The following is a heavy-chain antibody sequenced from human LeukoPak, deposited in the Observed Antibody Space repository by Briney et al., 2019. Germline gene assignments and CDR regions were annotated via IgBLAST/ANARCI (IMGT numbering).Heavy chain of an antibody. CDR2: ISSSGSTI. D-gene: IGHD3-22*01. CDR3: AAYDSSGFFDY. Sequence: PGGSLRLSCAASGLTFSSYEMNWVRQAPGKGLEWVSYISSSGSTIYYADSVKGRFTISRDNAKNSLYLQMNSLRAEDTAVYYCAAYDSSGFFDYWGQGTLVTVSS. CDR1: GLTFSSYE. J-gene: IGHJ4*02. V-gene: IGHV3-48*03.